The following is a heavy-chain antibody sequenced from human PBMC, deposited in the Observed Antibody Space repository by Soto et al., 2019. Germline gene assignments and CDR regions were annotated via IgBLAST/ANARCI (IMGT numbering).Heavy chain of an antibody. J-gene: IGHJ6*02. CDR2: IYTSGST. CDR3: ARALVTDYNSRDYHYYFAMDV. Sequence: TSETLSLTCTVSGGSISSYYWSWIRQPAGKGLEWIGRIYTSGSTNYNPSLKSRVTMSVDTSKNQFSLKLSSVTAADTAVYYCARALVTDYNSRDYHYYFAMDVWGQGTSVTVSS. V-gene: IGHV4-4*07. CDR1: GGSISSYY. D-gene: IGHD3-22*01.